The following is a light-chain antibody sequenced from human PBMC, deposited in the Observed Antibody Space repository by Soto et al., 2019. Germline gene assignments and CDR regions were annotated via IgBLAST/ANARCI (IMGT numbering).Light chain of an antibody. J-gene: IGKJ1*01. CDR3: QEYGSSRS. V-gene: IGKV3-20*01. CDR1: QSVSSTF. CDR2: GAS. Sequence: ESVLMPAAAVPSLTPGERATPSCRASQSVSSTFLAWYQQKPGQAPRLLIYGASSRAAGIPDRFSGSGSGTDFTLTISRLEPEDFAVYYCQEYGSSRSFGQGTKVDIK.